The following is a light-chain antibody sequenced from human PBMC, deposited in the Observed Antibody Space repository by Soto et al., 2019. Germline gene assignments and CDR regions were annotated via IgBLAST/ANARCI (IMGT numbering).Light chain of an antibody. J-gene: IGLJ2*01. Sequence: QSVLTQPPSASGTPGQRVTISCSGSSSNIGSNAVHWYQQLPGTAPKLLIYSYNQRPSGVPDRFSGSKSGTSASLAISGLQSEEGAGYYWAAWEDRLNGPLFGGGTKLTVL. CDR3: AAWEDRLNGPL. V-gene: IGLV1-44*01. CDR1: SSNIGSNA. CDR2: SYN.